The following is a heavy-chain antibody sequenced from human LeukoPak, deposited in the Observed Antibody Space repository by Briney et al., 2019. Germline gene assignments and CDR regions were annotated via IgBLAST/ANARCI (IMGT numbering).Heavy chain of an antibody. D-gene: IGHD4-23*01. V-gene: IGHV4-59*12. CDR2: IYHSGST. CDR1: GGSMSSYY. J-gene: IGHJ4*02. Sequence: SETLSLTCSVSGGSMSSYYWSWIRQSPGKGLEWIGYIYHSGSTDYNSSLKSRVTISEDTSKKQFSLKLSSVTAADTAVYYCARGKTTVVTHFDYWGQGTLVTVSS. CDR3: ARGKTTVVTHFDY.